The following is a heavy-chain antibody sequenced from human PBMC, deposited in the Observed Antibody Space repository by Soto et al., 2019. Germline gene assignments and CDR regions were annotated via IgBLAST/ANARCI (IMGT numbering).Heavy chain of an antibody. D-gene: IGHD3-3*01. J-gene: IGHJ6*02. CDR3: ARDRTPLRFLDWLRYGMDV. CDR2: IIPIFGTA. V-gene: IGHV1-69*13. CDR1: GGTFSSYA. Sequence: ASVKVSCKASGGTFSSYAISWVRQAPGQGLEWMGGIIPIFGTANYAQKFQGRVTITADESTSTAYMELSSLRSEDTAVYYCARDRTPLRFLDWLRYGMDVWGQGTTVTVSS.